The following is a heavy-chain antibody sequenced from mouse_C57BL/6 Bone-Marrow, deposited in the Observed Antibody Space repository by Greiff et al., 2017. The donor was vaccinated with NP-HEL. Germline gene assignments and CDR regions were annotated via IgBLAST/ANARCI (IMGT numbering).Heavy chain of an antibody. V-gene: IGHV1-18*01. CDR3: ERGQLRRGHLYFDV. CDR1: GYTFTDYN. D-gene: IGHD3-2*02. Sequence: VQLQQSGPELVKPGASVKIPCKASGYTFTDYNMDWVKQSHGKSLEWIGDINPNNGGNIYNQKFKGKATLTVDKSSSTAYMELRSLTSEDTAVYYCERGQLRRGHLYFDVGRTGTTVTVSS. J-gene: IGHJ1*03. CDR2: INPNNGGN.